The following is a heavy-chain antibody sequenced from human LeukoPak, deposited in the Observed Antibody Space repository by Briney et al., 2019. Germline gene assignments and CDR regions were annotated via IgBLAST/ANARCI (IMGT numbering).Heavy chain of an antibody. V-gene: IGHV3-9*01. D-gene: IGHD6-19*01. Sequence: GRSLRLSCAASGFTFDDYAMHWVRQAPGKDLEWVSGITWNSGSTGYADSVKGRFTISRDNAKNSLYLQLNSLRAEDTAFYYCAKVRSVAGPYYFDYWGQGTLVTVSS. CDR2: ITWNSGST. J-gene: IGHJ4*02. CDR3: AKVRSVAGPYYFDY. CDR1: GFTFDDYA.